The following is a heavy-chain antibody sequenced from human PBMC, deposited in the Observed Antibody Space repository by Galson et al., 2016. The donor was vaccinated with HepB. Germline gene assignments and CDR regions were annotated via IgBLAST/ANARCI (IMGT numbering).Heavy chain of an antibody. Sequence: CAISGDSVSNNKAAWIWIRQSPLRGLEWLGRTYYRSNWNNDYAVSVRSRITINADPSKNQVSLQLNSVTPEDTAIYYCVRLGTAAAVANRRGSVYWSQATRVTVSS. CDR1: GDSVSNNKAA. J-gene: IGHJ4*02. D-gene: IGHD6-13*01. CDR3: VRLGTAAAVANRRGSVY. V-gene: IGHV6-1*01. CDR2: TYYRSNWNN.